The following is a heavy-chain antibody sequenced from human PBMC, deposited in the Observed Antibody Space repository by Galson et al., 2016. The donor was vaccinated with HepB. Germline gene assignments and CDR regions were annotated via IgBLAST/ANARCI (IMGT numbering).Heavy chain of an antibody. J-gene: IGHJ6*02. Sequence: SVKVSCKTSGGSFSSYAISWVRQAPKQRLEWMGGIIPIFGTAIYAQKFQGRVTISADKSTNTGYLELSSLTSEDTAVYYCACGSYYYYAMDVWGQGTTVTVSS. CDR2: IIPIFGTA. V-gene: IGHV1-69*06. CDR3: ACGSYYYYAMDV. D-gene: IGHD1-26*01. CDR1: GGSFSSYA.